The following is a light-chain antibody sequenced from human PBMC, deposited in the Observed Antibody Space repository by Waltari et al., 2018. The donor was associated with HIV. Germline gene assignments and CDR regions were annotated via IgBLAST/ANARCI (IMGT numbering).Light chain of an antibody. Sequence: QSALTQPASVSGSPGQSITISCTGTSSDVGCYNYVSWYQQHPGTAPKLMIYDVSNRPSGVSNRFSGSKSGNPSSLTISGLQAEDEADYYCSSYTSSNTLPYVFGTGTKVTVL. V-gene: IGLV2-14*03. CDR1: SSDVGCYNY. CDR2: DVS. CDR3: SSYTSSNTLPYV. J-gene: IGLJ1*01.